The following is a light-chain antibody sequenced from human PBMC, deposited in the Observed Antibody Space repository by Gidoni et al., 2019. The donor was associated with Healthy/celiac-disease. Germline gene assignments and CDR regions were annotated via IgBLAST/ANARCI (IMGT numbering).Light chain of an antibody. J-gene: IGKJ4*01. Sequence: DIVMTQSPDSLAVSLGERATSNCKSSQSVLYSSNNKNYVAWYQQKPGQPPKLLIYWASTRESGVPDRFSGGGSGTDFTLTISSLQAEDVAVYYCQQYYSTPLTFGGGTKVEIK. CDR1: QSVLYSSNNKNY. CDR2: WAS. V-gene: IGKV4-1*01. CDR3: QQYYSTPLT.